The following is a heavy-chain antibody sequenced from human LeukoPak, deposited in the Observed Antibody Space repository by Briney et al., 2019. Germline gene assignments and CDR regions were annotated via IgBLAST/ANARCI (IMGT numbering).Heavy chain of an antibody. CDR1: GFTFSSYS. J-gene: IGHJ4*02. CDR2: ISSSSSYI. V-gene: IGHV3-21*01. Sequence: GGSLRLSCAASGFTFSSYSMSWVRQAPGKGLEWVSSISSSSSYIYYADSVKGRFTISRDNAKNSLYLQMNSLRAEDTAVYYCALIAAAGNGDYWGQGTLVTVSS. D-gene: IGHD6-13*01. CDR3: ALIAAAGNGDY.